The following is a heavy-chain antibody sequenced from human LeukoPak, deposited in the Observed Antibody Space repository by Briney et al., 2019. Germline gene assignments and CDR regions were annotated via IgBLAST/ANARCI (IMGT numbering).Heavy chain of an antibody. CDR2: IYYSGST. Sequence: SETLSLTCNVSGGSISSYYWSWIRQPPGKGLEWIGYIYYSGSTNYNPSLKSRVTISVDTSKNQFSLKLSSVTAADTAVYYCARGDSSGWYGNWFDPWGQGTLVTVSS. V-gene: IGHV4-59*01. CDR1: GGSISSYY. CDR3: ARGDSSGWYGNWFDP. D-gene: IGHD6-19*01. J-gene: IGHJ5*02.